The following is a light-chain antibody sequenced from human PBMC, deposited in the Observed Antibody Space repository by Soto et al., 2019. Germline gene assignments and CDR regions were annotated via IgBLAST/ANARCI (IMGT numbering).Light chain of an antibody. CDR2: AAS. J-gene: IGKJ1*01. CDR3: QQSDSFPRT. CDR1: QSISSY. V-gene: IGKV1-39*01. Sequence: DIQMTQSPSSLSASVGDRVTITCRASQSISSYLNWYQQKPGKAPKLLIYAASSLQSGVPSRFSGSGSGTDFSLTISGLQPEDVATYYCQQSDSFPRTFGQGTRVEI.